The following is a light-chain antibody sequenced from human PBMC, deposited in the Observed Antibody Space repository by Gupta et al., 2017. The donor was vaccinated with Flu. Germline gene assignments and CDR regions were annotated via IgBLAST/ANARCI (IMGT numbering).Light chain of an antibody. CDR3: QSWDTSLHTVI. CDR1: SSNVGAGYD. J-gene: IGLJ2*01. CDR2: NFD. Sequence: QSGLTQSPSLSGAPGQKVPISCTGTSSNVGAGYDVPWYHQVPGAAPKLVIYNFDKRPSGVPDRFSGSKSGMSASLAIAGLQAEDEGDYYCQSWDTSLHTVIFGGGTKL. V-gene: IGLV1-40*01.